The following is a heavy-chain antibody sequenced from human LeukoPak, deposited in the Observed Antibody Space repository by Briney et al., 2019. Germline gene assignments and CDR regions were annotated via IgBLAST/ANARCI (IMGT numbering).Heavy chain of an antibody. CDR3: TREARVGNWFDP. CDR1: GYTFTYYY. Sequence: GASVTVSFRASGYTFTYYYIHWVRQAPGQGLEWMGWINPDNGGTNYAQKFQGRVTMTRDTSIRTVYMDLSRLRSDDTAVFYCTREARVGNWFDPWGQGTQVTVSS. CDR2: INPDNGGT. V-gene: IGHV1-2*02. J-gene: IGHJ5*02. D-gene: IGHD2-2*01.